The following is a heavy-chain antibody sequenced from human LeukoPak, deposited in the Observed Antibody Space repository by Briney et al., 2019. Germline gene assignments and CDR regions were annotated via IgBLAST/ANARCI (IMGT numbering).Heavy chain of an antibody. D-gene: IGHD3-3*01. V-gene: IGHV1-69*04. Sequence: ASVKVSCKASGGTFSSYAISWVRQAPGQGLEWMGRIIPILGTANYAQKFQGRVTITADKSTSTAYMELSSLRSEDTAVYYCARGRQNYDFWSGYSHDAFDIWGQGTMVTVSS. CDR2: IIPILGTA. CDR1: GGTFSSYA. CDR3: ARGRQNYDFWSGYSHDAFDI. J-gene: IGHJ3*02.